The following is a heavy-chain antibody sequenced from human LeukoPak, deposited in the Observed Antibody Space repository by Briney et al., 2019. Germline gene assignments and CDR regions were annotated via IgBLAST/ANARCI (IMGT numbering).Heavy chain of an antibody. J-gene: IGHJ4*01. Sequence: SETLSLTCAVYGGSFSGYYWSWIRQPPEKGLEWIGEINHSGSTNYNPSLKSRVTISVDTSKNQFSLRMNSLTAADTAVYYCARDSSARYSSSWYVVGDFDYWGQGTPVTVSS. CDR3: ARDSSARYSSSWYVVGDFDY. V-gene: IGHV4-34*01. CDR1: GGSFSGYY. CDR2: INHSGST. D-gene: IGHD6-13*01.